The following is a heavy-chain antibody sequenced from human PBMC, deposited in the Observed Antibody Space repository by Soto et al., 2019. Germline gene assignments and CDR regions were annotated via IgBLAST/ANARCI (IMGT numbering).Heavy chain of an antibody. Sequence: QVQLVQSGAEVKKPGASVKVSCKASGYTFTGYYMHWVRQAPGQGLEWMGWINPNSGGTNYAQKCQGRVTMTRDTYISTAYMELSRLRSDDTAVYYCARGGYSSSWYPYYYGMDVWGQGTTVTGSS. CDR1: GYTFTGYY. CDR3: ARGGYSSSWYPYYYGMDV. D-gene: IGHD6-13*01. CDR2: INPNSGGT. V-gene: IGHV1-2*02. J-gene: IGHJ6*02.